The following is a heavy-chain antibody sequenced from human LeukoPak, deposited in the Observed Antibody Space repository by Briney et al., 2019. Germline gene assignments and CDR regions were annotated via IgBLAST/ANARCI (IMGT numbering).Heavy chain of an antibody. CDR2: IKSKTDGGKT. J-gene: IGHJ4*02. V-gene: IGHV3-15*01. CDR3: TTDLLYYYDSSGYYNY. D-gene: IGHD3-22*01. Sequence: PGGSLRLSCAASGFTFSNAWMSWVRQAPGKGLEWVGRIKSKTDGGKTDYAAHVKGRFTISRDDSKNTLYLQMNSLKTEDTAVYYCTTDLLYYYDSSGYYNYWGQGTLVTVSS. CDR1: GFTFSNAW.